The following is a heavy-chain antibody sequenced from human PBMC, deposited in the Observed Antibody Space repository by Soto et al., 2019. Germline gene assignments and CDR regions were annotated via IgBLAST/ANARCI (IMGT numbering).Heavy chain of an antibody. CDR1: GFSFNDHT. CDR3: AKGVKAKVFFYGMDV. Sequence: EVQLVESGGALVQPGRSLRLSCAASGFSFNDHTMHWVRQGPGKGLEWVSSVSWNSETITYADSVKGRFTISRDNAQNYLYLQMDSLRGEDTALYYCAKGVKAKVFFYGMDVWGQGTTVTVSS. J-gene: IGHJ6*02. CDR2: VSWNSETI. V-gene: IGHV3-9*01.